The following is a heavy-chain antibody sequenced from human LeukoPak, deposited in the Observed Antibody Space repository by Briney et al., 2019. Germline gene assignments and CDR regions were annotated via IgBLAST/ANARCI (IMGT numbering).Heavy chain of an antibody. CDR1: GGSISSSSYY. CDR3: ARLPINSYDAFDI. V-gene: IGHV4-39*01. CDR2: IYYSGTT. D-gene: IGHD5-12*01. J-gene: IGHJ3*02. Sequence: SETLSLTCSVSGGSISSSSYYWGWIRQPPGKGLEWIGSIYYSGTTYYNLSLKSRVTISVDTSKNQFSLKLSSVTAADTAVYYCARLPINSYDAFDIWGQGTMVTVPS.